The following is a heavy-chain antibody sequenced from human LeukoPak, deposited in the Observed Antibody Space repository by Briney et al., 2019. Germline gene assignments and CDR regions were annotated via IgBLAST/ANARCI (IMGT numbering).Heavy chain of an antibody. CDR2: IRSKANSYAT. CDR1: GFTFSGSA. CDR3: TRLKGDYNDY. J-gene: IGHJ4*02. Sequence: TGGSLRLSCAASGFTFSGSAMHWVRQASVKGLEWVGRIRSKANSYATAYAASVKGRFTISRDDSKNTAYLQMNSLKTEDTAVYYCTRLKGDYNDYWGQGTLVTVSS. V-gene: IGHV3-73*01.